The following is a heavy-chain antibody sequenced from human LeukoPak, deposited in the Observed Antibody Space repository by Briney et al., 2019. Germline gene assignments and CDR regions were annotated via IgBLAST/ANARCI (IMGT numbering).Heavy chain of an antibody. D-gene: IGHD3-16*01. V-gene: IGHV3-11*01. CDR3: AKVRGGLHPLDY. Sequence: AGGSLRLSCAASGFTFSDYYMSWIRQAPGKGLEWVSYISSSGSTIYYADSVKGRFTISRDNAKNSLFLQMNSLRAEDTAVYYCAKVRGGLHPLDYWGQGTLVTVSS. CDR1: GFTFSDYY. J-gene: IGHJ4*02. CDR2: ISSSGSTI.